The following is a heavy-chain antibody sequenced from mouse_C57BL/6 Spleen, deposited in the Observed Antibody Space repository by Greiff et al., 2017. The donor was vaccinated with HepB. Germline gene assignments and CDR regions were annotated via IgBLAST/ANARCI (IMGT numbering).Heavy chain of an antibody. V-gene: IGHV5-17*01. CDR2: ISSGSSTI. CDR1: GFTFSDYG. CDR3: ARNWAHYAMDY. D-gene: IGHD4-1*01. J-gene: IGHJ4*01. Sequence: EVKVEESGGGLVKPGGSLKLSCAASGFTFSDYGMHWVRQAPEKGLEWVAYISSGSSTIYYADTVKGRFTISRDNAKNTLFLQMTSLRSEDTAMYYCARNWAHYAMDYWGQGTSVTVSS.